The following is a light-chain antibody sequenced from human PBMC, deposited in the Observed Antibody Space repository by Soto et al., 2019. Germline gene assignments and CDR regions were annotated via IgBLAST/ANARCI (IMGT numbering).Light chain of an antibody. J-gene: IGKJ3*01. CDR1: QSVSSY. V-gene: IGKV3-11*01. CDR2: DAS. Sequence: EIVLTQSPATLSLSPGERATISCRASQSVSSYLAWYQQKPGQAPRLLIYDASNRATGIPARFSGSGAGTYFTLTISSLEPEDVAVYYCHQRSNWLFTFGPGTKVDIK. CDR3: HQRSNWLFT.